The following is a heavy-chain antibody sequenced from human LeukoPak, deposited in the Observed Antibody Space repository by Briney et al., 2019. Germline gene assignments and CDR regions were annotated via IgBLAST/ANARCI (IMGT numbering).Heavy chain of an antibody. CDR2: ISAYNGNT. J-gene: IGHJ4*02. Sequence: ASVKVSCKASGYTFTSYGISWVRQAPGQGLEWMGWISAYNGNTNYAQKFQGRVTITADESTSTAYMELSSLRSEDTAVYYCARGRDGYNLIDYWGQGTLVTVSS. D-gene: IGHD5-24*01. V-gene: IGHV1-18*01. CDR1: GYTFTSYG. CDR3: ARGRDGYNLIDY.